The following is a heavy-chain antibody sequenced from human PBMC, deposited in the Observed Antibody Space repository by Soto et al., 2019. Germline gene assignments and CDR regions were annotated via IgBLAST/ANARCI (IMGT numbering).Heavy chain of an antibody. V-gene: IGHV3-15*07. CDR1: GFTFSNAW. Sequence: EVQLVESGGGLVKPGGSLRLSCAASGFTFSNAWMNWVRQAPGKGLEWVGRIKSKTDGGTTDYAAPVKGRFTISRDDSKNTLYLQMNSLKTEDTAVYFCTTDLEQWPAKFDYWGQGTLVTVSS. D-gene: IGHD6-19*01. CDR3: TTDLEQWPAKFDY. CDR2: IKSKTDGGTT. J-gene: IGHJ4*02.